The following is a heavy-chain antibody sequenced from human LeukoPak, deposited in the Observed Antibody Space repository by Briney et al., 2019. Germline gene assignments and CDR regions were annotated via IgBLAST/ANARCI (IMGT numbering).Heavy chain of an antibody. CDR3: ARTMVRGVAPATY. J-gene: IGHJ4*02. V-gene: IGHV1-46*03. CDR1: GYTFTSYY. CDR2: INPSGVRT. Sequence: ASVKVSCKASGYTFTSYYMHWVRQAPGQGLEWMGIINPSGVRTSYAQKFQGRVTMTRDTSTSTVYMELSSLRSEDPAVYSCARTMVRGVAPATYWGQGTLVTVSS. D-gene: IGHD3-10*01.